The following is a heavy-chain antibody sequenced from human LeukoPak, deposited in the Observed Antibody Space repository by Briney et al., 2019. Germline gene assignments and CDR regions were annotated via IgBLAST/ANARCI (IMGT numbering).Heavy chain of an antibody. D-gene: IGHD2-2*02. CDR1: GFTFSSYA. J-gene: IGHJ4*02. V-gene: IGHV3-7*01. CDR2: IKQDGSEK. CDR3: ARLGYCSSTSCYNFDY. Sequence: PGGSLRLSCAASGFTFSSYAMHWVRQAPGKGLEWVANIKQDGSEKYYVDSVKGRFTISRDNAKNSLYLQMNSLRAEDTAVYYCARLGYCSSTSCYNFDYWGQGTLVTVSS.